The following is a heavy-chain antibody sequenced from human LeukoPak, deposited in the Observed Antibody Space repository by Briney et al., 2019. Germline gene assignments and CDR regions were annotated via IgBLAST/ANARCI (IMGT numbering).Heavy chain of an antibody. V-gene: IGHV3-74*01. J-gene: IGHJ3*02. CDR3: ASGIGVGDSFDI. CDR1: GFTFSSYW. Sequence: GGPLRLSCAASGFTFSSYWMYWVRQAPGKGLVWVSRINSDARNTNYADSVQGRFTISRDNAKNTLYLQMNSLRVEDTAVYYCASGIGVGDSFDIWGQGTMVTVSS. D-gene: IGHD3-3*01. CDR2: INSDARNT.